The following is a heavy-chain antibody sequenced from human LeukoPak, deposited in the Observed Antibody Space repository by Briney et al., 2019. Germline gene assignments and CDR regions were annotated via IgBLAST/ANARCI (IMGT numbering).Heavy chain of an antibody. Sequence: SETLSLTCTVSGGSIGGYYWSWMRQPPGKGLEWIGYIYFSGSTNYNPSLKSRATISIDTSKNQFSLKLSSVTAADTAVYYCARVFDHGSYYYYYYMDVWGKGTTVTVSS. D-gene: IGHD1-26*01. CDR3: ARVFDHGSYYYYYYMDV. CDR1: GGSIGGYY. J-gene: IGHJ6*03. CDR2: IYFSGST. V-gene: IGHV4-59*01.